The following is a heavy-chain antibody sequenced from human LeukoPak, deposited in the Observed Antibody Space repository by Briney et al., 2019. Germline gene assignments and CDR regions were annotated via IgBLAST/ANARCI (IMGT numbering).Heavy chain of an antibody. Sequence: ASVKVSCKVSGYTLTELSMHWVRQAPGKGLEWTGGFDPEDGETIYAQKFQGRVTMTEDTSTDTAYMELSSLRSEDTAVYYCATGTPGSYLYYYYGMDVWGQGTTVTVSS. CDR2: FDPEDGET. V-gene: IGHV1-24*01. D-gene: IGHD1-26*01. CDR3: ATGTPGSYLYYYYGMDV. CDR1: GYTLTELS. J-gene: IGHJ6*02.